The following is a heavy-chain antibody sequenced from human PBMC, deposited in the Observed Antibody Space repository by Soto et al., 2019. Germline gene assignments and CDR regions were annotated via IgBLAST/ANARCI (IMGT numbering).Heavy chain of an antibody. CDR2: ISYSGST. Sequence: QLQLQESGPGLVQPSETLSLTCTVSGVSISSHGYFWGWIRQPPGKGLEWIGMISYSGSTYYSPSLKSPVTLSADTSQNQLSLRLSSVTAADTAVFPCMHQNSGWKYWGQGTVVTVSS. V-gene: IGHV4-39*01. D-gene: IGHD5-12*01. J-gene: IGHJ4*02. CDR1: GVSISSHGYF. CDR3: MHQNSGWKY.